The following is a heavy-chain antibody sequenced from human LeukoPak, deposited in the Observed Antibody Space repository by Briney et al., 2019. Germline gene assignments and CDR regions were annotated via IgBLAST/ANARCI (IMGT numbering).Heavy chain of an antibody. D-gene: IGHD6-6*01. CDR1: GYTFTSYD. Sequence: ASVKVSCKASGYTFTSYDINWVRQATGQGLEWMGWMNPNSGNTGYAQKFQGRVTITRNTSISTAYMELSSLRSEDTAVYYCSIAARPPDYYYYYYMDVWGKGTTVTVSS. V-gene: IGHV1-8*03. CDR3: SIAARPPDYYYYYYMDV. J-gene: IGHJ6*03. CDR2: MNPNSGNT.